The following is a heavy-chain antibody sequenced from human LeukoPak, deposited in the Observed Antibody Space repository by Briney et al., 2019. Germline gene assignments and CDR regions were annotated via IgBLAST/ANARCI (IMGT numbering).Heavy chain of an antibody. J-gene: IGHJ6*02. Sequence: SQTLSLTYAISGDSVSSNSAAWNWIRQSPSRGLEWLGRTYYRSKWYNDYAVSVKSRITINPDTSKNQFSLQLNSVTPEDTAVYYCARDRDRQQQLVPPNYGMDVWGQGTTVAVSS. V-gene: IGHV6-1*01. CDR1: GDSVSSNSAA. CDR3: ARDRDRQQQLVPPNYGMDV. D-gene: IGHD6-13*01. CDR2: TYYRSKWYN.